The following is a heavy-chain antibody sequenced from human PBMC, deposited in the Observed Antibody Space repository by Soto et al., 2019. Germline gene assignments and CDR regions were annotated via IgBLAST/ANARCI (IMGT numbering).Heavy chain of an antibody. D-gene: IGHD6-6*01. Sequence: ASVKVSCKASGYTFTTYGITWVRQAPGQGLEWMGWISAYDGSTNYAQKLQGRVSMTTDSSTSTAYMDLRSLRSDDTAMYYCARDPASAYSSSSFDYWGQGTPVTVSS. CDR3: ARDPASAYSSSSFDY. J-gene: IGHJ4*02. V-gene: IGHV1-18*04. CDR2: ISAYDGST. CDR1: GYTFTTYG.